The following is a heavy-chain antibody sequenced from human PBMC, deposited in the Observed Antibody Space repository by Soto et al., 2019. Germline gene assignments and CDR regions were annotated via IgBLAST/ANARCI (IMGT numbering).Heavy chain of an antibody. CDR3: TTEVHRIEELGLTADWFDP. Sequence: GGSLRLSCAASGFTFSNAWMSWVRQAPGKGLEWVGRIKSKTDGGTTDYAAPVKGRFTISRDDSKNTLYLQMNSLKTEDTAVYYCTTEVHRIEELGLTADWFDPWGQGTLVTVSS. D-gene: IGHD7-27*01. CDR1: GFTFSNAW. CDR2: IKSKTDGGTT. V-gene: IGHV3-15*01. J-gene: IGHJ5*02.